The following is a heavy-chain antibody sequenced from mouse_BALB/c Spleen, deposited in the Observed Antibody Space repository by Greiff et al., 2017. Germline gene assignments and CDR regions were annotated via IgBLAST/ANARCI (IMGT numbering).Heavy chain of an antibody. Sequence: EVMLVESGGGLVQPGGSLKLSCAASGFTFSSYTMSWVRQTPEKRLEWVAYISNGGGSTYYPDTVKGRFTISRDNAKNTLYLQMSSLKSEDTAMYYCARQGYRSFAYWGQGTLVTVSA. CDR1: GFTFSSYT. V-gene: IGHV5-12-2*01. J-gene: IGHJ3*01. D-gene: IGHD2-14*01. CDR2: ISNGGGST. CDR3: ARQGYRSFAY.